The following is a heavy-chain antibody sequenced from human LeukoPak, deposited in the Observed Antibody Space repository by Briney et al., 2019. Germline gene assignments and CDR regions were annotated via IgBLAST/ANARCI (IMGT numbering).Heavy chain of an antibody. V-gene: IGHV3-23*01. D-gene: IGHD3-10*01. CDR1: GFTFSSYA. Sequence: GGSLRLSCAASGFTFSSYAMSWVRQAPGKGLEWVSAISGSGGSTYYADSVKGRFTISRDNSKNTLYLQMNSLRADDTAVYYCAKGRARITMVRADYWGQGTLVTVSS. CDR2: ISGSGGST. CDR3: AKGRARITMVRADY. J-gene: IGHJ4*02.